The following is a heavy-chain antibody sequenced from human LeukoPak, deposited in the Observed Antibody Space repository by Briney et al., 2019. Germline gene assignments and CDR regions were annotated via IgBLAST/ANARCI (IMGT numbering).Heavy chain of an antibody. Sequence: SETLSLTCAVYGGSFSGYYWNWIRQPPGKGLEWIGYIYYSGSTNYNPSLKSRVTISVDTSKDQFSLKLSSVTAADTAVYYCARGWALDYYDSSGYYLDYWGQGTLVTVSS. CDR2: IYYSGST. V-gene: IGHV4-59*01. J-gene: IGHJ4*02. D-gene: IGHD3-22*01. CDR3: ARGWALDYYDSSGYYLDY. CDR1: GGSFSGYY.